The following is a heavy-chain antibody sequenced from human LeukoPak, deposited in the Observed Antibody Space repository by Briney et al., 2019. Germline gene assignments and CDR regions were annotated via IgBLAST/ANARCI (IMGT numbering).Heavy chain of an antibody. CDR1: VYTFTSYY. J-gene: IGHJ3*02. V-gene: IGHV1-46*01. CDR2: INPSGGST. D-gene: IGHD1-1*01. Sequence: ASVKVSCKPSVYTFTSYYMHWVRQAPGQGLEWMGIINPSGGSTSYAQKFQGRVTMTRDTSTSTVYMELSSLRSEDTAVYYCARELADAFDIWGQGTMVTVSS. CDR3: ARELADAFDI.